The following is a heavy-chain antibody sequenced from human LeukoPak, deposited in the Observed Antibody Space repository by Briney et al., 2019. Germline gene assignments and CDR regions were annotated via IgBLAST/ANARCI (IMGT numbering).Heavy chain of an antibody. CDR3: ARGPGAYDWIDY. J-gene: IGHJ4*02. D-gene: IGHD1-1*01. CDR1: GYTFTSYY. CDR2: INHSGGRT. Sequence: ASVTVSCKASGYTFTSYYMHWVRQAPGQGLEWRGIINHSGGRTSYAQKFQGRVTMTRDTSTSTFYMELSSLRSEDTAVYYCARGPGAYDWIDYWGQGTLVTVSS. V-gene: IGHV1-46*01.